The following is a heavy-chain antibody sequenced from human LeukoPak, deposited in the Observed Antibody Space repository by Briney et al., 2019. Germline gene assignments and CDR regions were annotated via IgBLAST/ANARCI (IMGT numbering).Heavy chain of an antibody. CDR1: GFTFSSYA. D-gene: IGHD1-26*01. CDR3: ARGGPVGATSFDY. J-gene: IGHJ4*02. Sequence: GGSLRLSCAASGFTFSSYAMHWVRQAPGKGLEWVAVISYDGSNKYYADSVKGRFTISRDSSKNTLYLQMNSLRAEDTAVYYCARGGPVGATSFDYWGQGTLVTVSS. V-gene: IGHV3-30-3*01. CDR2: ISYDGSNK.